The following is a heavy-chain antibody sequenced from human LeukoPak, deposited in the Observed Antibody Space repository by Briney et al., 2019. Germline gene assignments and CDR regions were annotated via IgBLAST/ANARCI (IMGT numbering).Heavy chain of an antibody. D-gene: IGHD1-14*01. CDR1: GGSISSGSYY. V-gene: IGHV4-61*02. CDR2: IYTSGST. CDR3: ARALRGRPGGYYYYYMDV. J-gene: IGHJ6*03. Sequence: PSETLSLTCTVSGGSISSGSYYWSWIRQPAGKGLEWIGRIYTSGSTNYNPSLKSRVTISVDTSKNQFSLKLSSVTAADTAVYYCARALRGRPGGYYYYYMDVWGKGTTVTVSS.